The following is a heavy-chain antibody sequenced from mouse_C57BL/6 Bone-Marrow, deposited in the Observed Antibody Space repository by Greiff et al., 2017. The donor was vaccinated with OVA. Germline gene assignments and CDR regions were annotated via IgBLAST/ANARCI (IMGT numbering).Heavy chain of an antibody. CDR2: IHPNSGST. CDR3: ATGFYYYAMDY. Sequence: QVQLKESGAELVKPGASVKLSCEASGYTFTSYWMHWVKQRPGQGLEWIGMIHPNSGSTNYNEKFKSKATLTVDKSSSTAYMQLSSLTSEDSAVYYCATGFYYYAMDYWGQGTSVTVSS. CDR1: GYTFTSYW. V-gene: IGHV1-64*01. J-gene: IGHJ4*01.